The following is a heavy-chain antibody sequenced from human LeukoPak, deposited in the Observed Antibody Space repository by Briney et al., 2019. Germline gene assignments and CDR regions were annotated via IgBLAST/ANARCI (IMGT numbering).Heavy chain of an antibody. V-gene: IGHV4-61*02. CDR1: GGSISSGDYY. D-gene: IGHD3-22*01. Sequence: PSETLSLTCTVSGGSISSGDYYWSWIRQPAGKGLEWIGRIYTSGSTNYNPSLKSRVTISVDTSKNQFSLKLSSVTAADTAVYYCAGNRGYDSSGFDYWGQGTLVTVSS. CDR3: AGNRGYDSSGFDY. CDR2: IYTSGST. J-gene: IGHJ4*02.